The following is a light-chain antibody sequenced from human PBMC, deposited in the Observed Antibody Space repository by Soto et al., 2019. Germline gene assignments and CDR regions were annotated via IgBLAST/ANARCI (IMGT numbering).Light chain of an antibody. CDR3: SSYTSSNTHGV. Sequence: QSALTQPASVSGSPGQSITISCTGTSSDVGGYNYVSWYQQHPGKAPKLMIYDVSNRPSGVSNRFSGSKSGNTASLTISGLQAEDEADYYCSSYTSSNTHGVFGTGTKLTVL. CDR2: DVS. CDR1: SSDVGGYNY. V-gene: IGLV2-14*01. J-gene: IGLJ1*01.